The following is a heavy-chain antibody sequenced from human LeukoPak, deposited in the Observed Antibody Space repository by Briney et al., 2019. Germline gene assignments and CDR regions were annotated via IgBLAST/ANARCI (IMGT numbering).Heavy chain of an antibody. CDR3: ARQFHHCSSTSCYGNWFDP. Sequence: GESLKISCKGSGYSFTSYWIGWVRQMPGKGLEWMGIIYPGDSDTRYSPSFQGQVTISADKSISTAYLQWSSLKASDTAMYYCARQFHHCSSTSCYGNWFDPWGQGTLVTVSS. CDR2: IYPGDSDT. CDR1: GYSFTSYW. J-gene: IGHJ5*02. D-gene: IGHD2-2*01. V-gene: IGHV5-51*01.